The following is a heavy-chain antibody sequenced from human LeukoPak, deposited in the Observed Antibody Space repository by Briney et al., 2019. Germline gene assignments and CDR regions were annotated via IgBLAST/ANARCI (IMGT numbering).Heavy chain of an antibody. Sequence: PGGSLRLSCAASGFTFSSYSMNWVRQAPGKGLEWVSAISDTGNTYHADSVKGRFTISRDSSKNTLFLQMNRLRPEDAAVYYCAKEYTGTFSPFPSYFDYWGQGTLVTVSS. CDR3: AKEYTGTFSPFPSYFDY. J-gene: IGHJ4*02. CDR1: GFTFSSYS. D-gene: IGHD1-26*01. V-gene: IGHV3-23*01. CDR2: ISDTGNT.